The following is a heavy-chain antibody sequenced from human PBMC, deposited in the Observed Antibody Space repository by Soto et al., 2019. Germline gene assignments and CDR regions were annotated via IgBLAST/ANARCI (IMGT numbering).Heavy chain of an antibody. CDR3: ASGEYSYGYYYYYGMDV. CDR1: GGSISSSSYY. D-gene: IGHD5-18*01. J-gene: IGHJ6*02. V-gene: IGHV4-39*01. Sequence: SETLSLTCTVSGGSISSSSYYWGWIRQPPGKGLEWIGSIYYSGSTYYNPSLKSRVTISVDTSKNQFSLKLGSVTAADTAMYYCASGEYSYGYYYYYGMDVWGQGTTVT. CDR2: IYYSGST.